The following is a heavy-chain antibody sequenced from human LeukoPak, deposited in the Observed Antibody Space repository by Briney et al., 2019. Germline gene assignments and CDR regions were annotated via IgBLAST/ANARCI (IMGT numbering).Heavy chain of an antibody. D-gene: IGHD2-15*01. Sequence: GGSLRLSCAASGFTFSSCAMSWVRQAPGKGLEWVSAISGSGGSTYYADSVKGRFTISRDNSKNTLYLQMNSLRAEDTAVYYCAAGIVVVYPMDVWGKGTTVTVSS. J-gene: IGHJ6*03. CDR1: GFTFSSCA. V-gene: IGHV3-23*01. CDR2: ISGSGGST. CDR3: AAGIVVVYPMDV.